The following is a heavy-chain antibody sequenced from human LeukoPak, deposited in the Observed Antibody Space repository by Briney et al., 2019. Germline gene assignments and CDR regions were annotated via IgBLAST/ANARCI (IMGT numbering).Heavy chain of an antibody. V-gene: IGHV3-30-3*01. CDR2: ISYDGSNK. J-gene: IGHJ6*02. D-gene: IGHD6-13*01. CDR1: GFTFRSYA. CDR3: ARGEAAAGYYYYGMDV. Sequence: HPGRSLRLSCAASGFTFRSYAMHWVRQAPGKGLEWVAVISYDGSNKYYADSVKGRFTISRDNSKNTLCLQMNSLRAEDTAVYYCARGEAAAGYYYYGMDVWGQGTTVTVSS.